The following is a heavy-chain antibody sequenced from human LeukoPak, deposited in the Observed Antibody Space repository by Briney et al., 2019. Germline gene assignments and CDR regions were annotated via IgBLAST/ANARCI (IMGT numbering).Heavy chain of an antibody. CDR1: GFTVSSNY. Sequence: PGGSLRLSCAASGFTVSSNYMSWVRQAPGKGLEWVSVIYSGGSTYYADSVKGRFTISRDNSKNTLYLQMNSLRAEDTAVYYCARQYYDILTGSPEYFQHWGQGTLVTVSS. V-gene: IGHV3-53*01. CDR3: ARQYYDILTGSPEYFQH. D-gene: IGHD3-9*01. J-gene: IGHJ1*01. CDR2: IYSGGST.